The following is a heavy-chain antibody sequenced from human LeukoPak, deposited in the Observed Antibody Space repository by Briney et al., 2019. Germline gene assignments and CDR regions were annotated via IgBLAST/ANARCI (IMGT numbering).Heavy chain of an antibody. CDR3: ARAPRNSSTMLDY. D-gene: IGHD6-13*01. J-gene: IGHJ4*02. CDR2: INPNDGST. CDR1: GYTFTNYW. Sequence: ASVKVSCKASGYTFTNYWIQWVRQAPGQGLEWVALINPNDGSTTYAHKFQGRVTMTRDTSTSTVYMDLSSLTSEDTAVYYCARAPRNSSTMLDYWGQGTLVTVS. V-gene: IGHV1-46*01.